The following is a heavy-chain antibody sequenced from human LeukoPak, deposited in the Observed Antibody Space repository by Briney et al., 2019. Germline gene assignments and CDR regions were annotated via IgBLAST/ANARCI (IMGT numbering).Heavy chain of an antibody. Sequence: PGRSLRLSCAASGFTFSSYGMHWVRQAPGKGLEWVAVIWYDGSNKYYADSVKGRFTISRDNSKNTLYLQMNSLRVEDTAVYYCAKDRGYDSPRHFDYWGQGTLVTVSS. J-gene: IGHJ4*02. D-gene: IGHD5-12*01. CDR2: IWYDGSNK. CDR1: GFTFSSYG. V-gene: IGHV3-33*06. CDR3: AKDRGYDSPRHFDY.